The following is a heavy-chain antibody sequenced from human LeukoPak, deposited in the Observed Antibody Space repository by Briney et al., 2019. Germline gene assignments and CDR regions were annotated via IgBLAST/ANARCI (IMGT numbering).Heavy chain of an antibody. CDR2: INSDGSST. CDR3: ARGYYDSSDYYPIVY. D-gene: IGHD3-22*01. V-gene: IGHV3-74*01. Sequence: PGGSLRLSCAASGFTFSSYWMHWVRQAPGKGLVWVSRINSDGSSTSYADSVKGRFTISRDNAKNTLYLQMNSLRAEDTAVYYCARGYYDSSDYYPIVYWGQGTLVIVSS. J-gene: IGHJ4*02. CDR1: GFTFSSYW.